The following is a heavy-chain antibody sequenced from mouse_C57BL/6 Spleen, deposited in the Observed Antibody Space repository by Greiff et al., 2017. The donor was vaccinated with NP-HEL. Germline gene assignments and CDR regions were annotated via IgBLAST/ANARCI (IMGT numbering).Heavy chain of an antibody. J-gene: IGHJ2*01. CDR3: ARRDYYGSYFDY. Sequence: EVMLVESGGGLVKPGGSLKLSCAASGFTFSDYGMHWVRQAPEKGLEWVAYISSGSSTIYYADTVKGRFTISRDNAKNTLFLQMTSLRSEDTAMYYCARRDYYGSYFDYWGQGTTLTVSS. V-gene: IGHV5-17*01. D-gene: IGHD1-1*01. CDR1: GFTFSDYG. CDR2: ISSGSSTI.